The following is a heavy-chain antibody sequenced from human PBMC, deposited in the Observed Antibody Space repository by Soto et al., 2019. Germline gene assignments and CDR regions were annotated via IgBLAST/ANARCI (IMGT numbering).Heavy chain of an antibody. J-gene: IGHJ5*02. CDR2: ISYDGSNK. Sequence: GGSLRLSCAASGFTFSSYAMHWVRQAPGKGLEWVAVISYDGSNKYYADSVKGRFTTSRDNSKNTLYLQMNSLRAEDTAVYYCARDRPLEGATIFYWFDPWGQGTLVTVSS. V-gene: IGHV3-30-3*01. D-gene: IGHD1-26*01. CDR3: ARDRPLEGATIFYWFDP. CDR1: GFTFSSYA.